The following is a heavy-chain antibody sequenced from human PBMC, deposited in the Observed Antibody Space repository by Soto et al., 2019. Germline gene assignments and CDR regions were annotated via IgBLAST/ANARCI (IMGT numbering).Heavy chain of an antibody. D-gene: IGHD3-3*01. J-gene: IGHJ6*02. Sequence: PGGSLRLSCAASGFTFSSYAMSWVRQAPGKGLEWVSAISGSGGSTYYADSVKGRFTISRDNSKNTLYLQMNSLRAEDTAVYYCAKAGYDFWSGYYTPDLYYYYYGMDVWAKGPRSPSP. V-gene: IGHV3-23*01. CDR3: AKAGYDFWSGYYTPDLYYYYYGMDV. CDR2: ISGSGGST. CDR1: GFTFSSYA.